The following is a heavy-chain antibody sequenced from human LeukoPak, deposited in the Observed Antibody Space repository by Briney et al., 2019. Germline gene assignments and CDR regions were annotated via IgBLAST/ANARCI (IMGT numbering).Heavy chain of an antibody. CDR1: GGSISSGGYY. D-gene: IGHD6-13*01. Sequence: SETLSLPCTVSGGSISSGGYYWSWIRQHPGKGLEWIGYIYYSGSTYYNPSLKSRVTISVDTSKNQFSLKLSSVTAADTAVYYCARDRRRSSGYSSSWYLSYGMDVWGQGTTVTVSS. J-gene: IGHJ6*02. V-gene: IGHV4-31*03. CDR2: IYYSGST. CDR3: ARDRRRSSGYSSSWYLSYGMDV.